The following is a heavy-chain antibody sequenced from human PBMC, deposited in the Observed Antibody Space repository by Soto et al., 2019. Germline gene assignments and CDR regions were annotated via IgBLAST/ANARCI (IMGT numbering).Heavy chain of an antibody. CDR2: TFVTGAT. D-gene: IGHD3-10*01. CDR3: ARGRSDSAGSSFGRRMDV. Sequence: QVQLQESGPGLVKSSETLSLICFVSGEALGSGQSYWNWIRQAPGKGLEWIGQTFVTGATKYSAGPKSRVTMSVDTSTRQISLTLTSVTAADSATYFCARGRSDSAGSSFGRRMDVWGQGTTVTVSS. V-gene: IGHV4-61*01. CDR1: GEALGSGQSY. J-gene: IGHJ6*02.